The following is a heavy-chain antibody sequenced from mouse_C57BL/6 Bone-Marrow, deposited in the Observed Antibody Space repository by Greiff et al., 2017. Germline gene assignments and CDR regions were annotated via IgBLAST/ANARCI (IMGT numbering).Heavy chain of an antibody. J-gene: IGHJ2*01. Sequence: EVQLQQSGAELVRPGASVKFSCTASGFTIKDDYIHWVKQRPEQGLEWIGWIDPEIGDTEYASKFQGKATITSDTSSNTAYLQLSSLTSEDTAVYYCSSVEGNYYDFWGQGTPLTVAS. V-gene: IGHV14-4*01. CDR3: SSVEGNYYDF. CDR2: IDPEIGDT. CDR1: GFTIKDDY.